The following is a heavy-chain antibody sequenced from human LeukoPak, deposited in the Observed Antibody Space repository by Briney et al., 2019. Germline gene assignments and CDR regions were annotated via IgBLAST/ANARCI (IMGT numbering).Heavy chain of an antibody. CDR3: ARVAAAGTFYYYYYMDV. J-gene: IGHJ6*03. V-gene: IGHV3-30*02. CDR1: GFTFSSYG. D-gene: IGHD6-13*01. Sequence: PGGSLRLSCAASGFTFSSYGMHWVRQAPGKGLDWVAFIQYDGSKKNYADSVKGRFTISRDNSKNTLYLQMNSLRAEDTAVYYCARVAAAGTFYYYYYMDVWGKGTTVTISS. CDR2: IQYDGSKK.